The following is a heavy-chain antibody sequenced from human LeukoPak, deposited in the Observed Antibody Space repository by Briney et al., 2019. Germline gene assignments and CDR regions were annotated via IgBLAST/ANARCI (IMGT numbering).Heavy chain of an antibody. CDR2: INPSGGST. CDR3: ARDLSMIAVAGSFDY. J-gene: IGHJ4*02. CDR1: GYTFTSYY. V-gene: IGHV1-46*01. Sequence: ASVKVSCKASGYTFTSYYMHWVRQAPGQGLEWMGIINPSGGSTSYAQEFQGRVTMTRDTSTSTVYMELSSLRSEDTAVYYCARDLSMIAVAGSFDYWGQGTLVTVSS. D-gene: IGHD6-19*01.